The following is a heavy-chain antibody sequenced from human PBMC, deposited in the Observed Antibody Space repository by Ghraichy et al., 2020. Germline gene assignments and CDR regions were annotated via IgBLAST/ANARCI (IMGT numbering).Heavy chain of an antibody. D-gene: IGHD6-13*01. CDR2: IGTDSYT. Sequence: GESLNISCVASGFTFSTYNMNWVRQAPGKGLEWVSSIGTDSYTYYADSVRGRFTISRVNAKTSLFLQMNSLRAEDTAVYYCAREPRSKQLEDWGQGTLVTVSS. CDR1: GFTFSTYN. J-gene: IGHJ4*02. V-gene: IGHV3-21*01. CDR3: AREPRSKQLED.